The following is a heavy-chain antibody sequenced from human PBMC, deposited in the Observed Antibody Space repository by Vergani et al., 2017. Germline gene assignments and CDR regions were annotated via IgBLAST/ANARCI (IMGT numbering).Heavy chain of an antibody. CDR3: AGDTLSWQRADR. V-gene: IGHV4-59*02. D-gene: IGHD6-13*01. CDR1: GVSVTDYN. Sequence: QAQLQESGPGLVKPSETLSLTCHVFGVSVTDYNCNWIRQAPGKGLEWSGSLSTTGGATHASHNPSLKCRVSISVDTFKSQFSLRLTSVTAADSAIYYCAGDTLSWQRADRWGQGLLVSVSS. CDR2: LSTTGGA. J-gene: IGHJ5*02.